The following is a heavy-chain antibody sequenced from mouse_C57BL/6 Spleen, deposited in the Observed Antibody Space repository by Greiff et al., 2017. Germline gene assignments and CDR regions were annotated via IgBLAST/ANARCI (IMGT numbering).Heavy chain of an antibody. Sequence: VQLQQSGPDLVKPGPSVKISCKVSGYAFSSSWLNWVQQRPGKGLEWIGRIYPGDGDTKYNGKLKGRGTLTADKSTISAYMQLSSLASDDSAVYVCARSGITSVFDYWGQGTTLTVSA. CDR1: GYAFSSSW. D-gene: IGHD1-1*01. J-gene: IGHJ2*01. CDR2: IYPGDGDT. V-gene: IGHV1-82*01. CDR3: ARSGITSVFDY.